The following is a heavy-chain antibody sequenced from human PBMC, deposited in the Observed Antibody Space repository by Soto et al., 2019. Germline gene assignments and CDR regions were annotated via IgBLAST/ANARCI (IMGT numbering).Heavy chain of an antibody. Sequence: QVQLVESGGGVVQPGRSLRLSCEASGFSFSSYGMHWVRQAPGKGLEWVALIWYDGSNKYYADSVKGRFTISRDNSKNPLYLQMNSLRAEDTAVYYCARGIMTTVTTPVDYWGQGTLVTVSS. V-gene: IGHV3-33*01. CDR1: GFSFSSYG. D-gene: IGHD4-17*01. J-gene: IGHJ4*02. CDR2: IWYDGSNK. CDR3: ARGIMTTVTTPVDY.